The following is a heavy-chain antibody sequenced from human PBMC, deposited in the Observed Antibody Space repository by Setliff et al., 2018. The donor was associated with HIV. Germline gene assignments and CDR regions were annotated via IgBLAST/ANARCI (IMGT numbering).Heavy chain of an antibody. CDR3: ARKQEIDGVVTKIAFDR. CDR1: GYRFSDYY. J-gene: IGHJ4*02. V-gene: IGHV1-2*02. D-gene: IGHD3-9*01. CDR2: CNPKRGDS. Sequence: ASVKVSCKASGYRFSDYYMHWLRQAPGQGLEWVGGCNPKRGDSFYAQKFKGRVIISMDTSTSTTYMDLPRLTTDDTAIYFCARKQEIDGVVTKIAFDRWGQGTLVTVSS.